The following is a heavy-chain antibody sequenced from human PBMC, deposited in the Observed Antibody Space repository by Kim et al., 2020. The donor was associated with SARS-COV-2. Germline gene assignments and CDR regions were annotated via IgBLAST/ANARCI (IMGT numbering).Heavy chain of an antibody. Sequence: SETLSLTCTVSGVSISSSSYYWGWIRQPPGKGLEWIGSIYYSGSTYYNPSLKSRVTISVDTSKNQFSLKLSSVTAADTAVYYCARFKVAGPDYWGQGTLVTVSS. D-gene: IGHD6-19*01. CDR2: IYYSGST. V-gene: IGHV4-39*07. J-gene: IGHJ4*02. CDR3: ARFKVAGPDY. CDR1: GVSISSSSYY.